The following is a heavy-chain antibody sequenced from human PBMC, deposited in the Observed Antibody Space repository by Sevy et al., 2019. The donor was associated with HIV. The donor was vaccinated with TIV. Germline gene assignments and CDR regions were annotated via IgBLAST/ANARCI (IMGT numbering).Heavy chain of an antibody. CDR3: ARAANRRELSPDY. J-gene: IGHJ4*02. CDR1: GFTFSSYA. D-gene: IGHD3-16*02. V-gene: IGHV3-30-3*01. Sequence: GSLRLSCAASGFTFSSYAMHWVRQAPGKGLEWVAVISYDGSNKYYADSVKGRFTISRDNSKNTLYLKMNSLRAEDTAVYYCARAANRRELSPDYRGQGTLVTVSS. CDR2: ISYDGSNK.